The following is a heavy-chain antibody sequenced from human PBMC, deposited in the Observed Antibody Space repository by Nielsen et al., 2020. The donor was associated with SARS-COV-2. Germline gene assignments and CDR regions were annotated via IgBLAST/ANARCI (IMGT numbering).Heavy chain of an antibody. V-gene: IGHV1-24*01. CDR3: ATSPLQVVGGWFDP. Sequence: ASVKVSCKVSGYTLTELSMHWVRQAPGKGLEWMGGFDPEDGETIYAQKFQGRVTMTEDTSTDTAYMELSSLRSEDTAVYYCATSPLQVVGGWFDPWGQGTLVTVSS. J-gene: IGHJ5*02. CDR1: GYTLTELS. CDR2: FDPEDGET. D-gene: IGHD3-16*01.